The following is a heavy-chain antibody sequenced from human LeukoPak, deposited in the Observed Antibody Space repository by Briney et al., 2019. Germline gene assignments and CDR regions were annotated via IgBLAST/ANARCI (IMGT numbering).Heavy chain of an antibody. CDR2: ISVYNGNT. Sequence: ASVKVSCKASGYTFTSYGISWVRQAPGQGLEWMGWISVYNGNTNYAQKLQGRVTMTTDTSTSTAYMELRSLRSDDTAVYYCARSLSSLSAFDYWGQGTLVTVSS. CDR1: GYTFTSYG. V-gene: IGHV1-18*01. D-gene: IGHD6-19*01. J-gene: IGHJ4*02. CDR3: ARSLSSLSAFDY.